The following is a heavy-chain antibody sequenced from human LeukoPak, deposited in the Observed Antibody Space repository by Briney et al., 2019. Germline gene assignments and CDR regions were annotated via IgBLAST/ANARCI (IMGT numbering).Heavy chain of an antibody. D-gene: IGHD1-14*01. CDR3: ANLHHPHFGY. CDR1: GFRFSSYG. Sequence: GGSLRLSCAASGFRFSSYGMSWVRQAPGRGLEWVSVIYSGGSTYYADSVKGRFTISRDNSKNPAYLQMNSLRAEDTAVYYCANLHHPHFGYWGQGTLVTVSS. J-gene: IGHJ4*02. CDR2: IYSGGST. V-gene: IGHV3-53*01.